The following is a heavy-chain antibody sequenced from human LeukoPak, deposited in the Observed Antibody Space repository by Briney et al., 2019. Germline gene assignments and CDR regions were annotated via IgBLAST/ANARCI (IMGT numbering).Heavy chain of an antibody. Sequence: GGSLRPSCAASGFTFSSYGMHWVRQAPGKGLEWVAVILYDGSNKYFADSVKGRFTISRDNSKNTLYLQMNSLRAEDTAVYYCAKGWGIPIFGVVTNWGQGTLVTVSS. CDR3: AKGWGIPIFGVVTN. CDR2: ILYDGSNK. CDR1: GFTFSSYG. J-gene: IGHJ4*02. D-gene: IGHD3-3*01. V-gene: IGHV3-30*18.